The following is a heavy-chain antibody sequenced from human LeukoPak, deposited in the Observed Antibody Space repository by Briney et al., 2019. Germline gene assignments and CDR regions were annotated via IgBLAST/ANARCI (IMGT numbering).Heavy chain of an antibody. CDR2: INAGNGNT. D-gene: IGHD6-13*01. CDR3: ARVKAADTGMDV. CDR1: GGTFSIYA. Sequence: GASVKVSCKASGGTFSIYAISWVRQAPGQRLEWMGWINAGNGNTKYSQKFQGRVTITRDTSASTAYMELSSLRSEDTAVYYCARVKAADTGMDVWGQGTTVTVSS. J-gene: IGHJ6*02. V-gene: IGHV1-3*01.